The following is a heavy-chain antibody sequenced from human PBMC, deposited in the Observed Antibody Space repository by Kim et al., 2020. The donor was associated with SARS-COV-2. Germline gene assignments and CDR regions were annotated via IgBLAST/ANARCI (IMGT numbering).Heavy chain of an antibody. CDR2: INQDGSEK. J-gene: IGHJ6*02. CDR3: AIAEWSNYYYYYGMDV. Sequence: GGSLRLSCAASGFTFSSYWMSWVRQAPGKGLEWVANINQDGSEKYYVDSVKGRFTISRDNAKNSLYLQMNSLRAEDTAVYYCAIAEWSNYYYYYGMDVWGQGTTVTVSS. D-gene: IGHD3-3*01. V-gene: IGHV3-7*01. CDR1: GFTFSSYW.